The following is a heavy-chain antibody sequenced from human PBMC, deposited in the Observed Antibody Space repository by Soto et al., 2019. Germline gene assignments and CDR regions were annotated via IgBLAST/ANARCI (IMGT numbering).Heavy chain of an antibody. CDR1: GFTFSSYW. CDR3: ARDRVAVAVNYYYYGMDV. V-gene: IGHV3-7*05. D-gene: IGHD6-19*01. J-gene: IGHJ6*02. Sequence: GGSLRLSCAASGFTFSSYWMSWVRQAPGKGLEWVANIKQDGSEKYYVDSVKGRFTISRDNAKNSLYLQMNSLRAEDTAVYYCARDRVAVAVNYYYYGMDVWGQGTTVTVSS. CDR2: IKQDGSEK.